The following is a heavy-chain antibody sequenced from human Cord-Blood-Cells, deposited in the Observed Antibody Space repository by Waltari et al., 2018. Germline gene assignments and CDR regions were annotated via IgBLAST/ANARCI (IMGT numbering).Heavy chain of an antibody. CDR1: GYTLTALS. CDR2: FDPEDGET. D-gene: IGHD6-6*01. CDR3: ATDVILGSSADAFDI. V-gene: IGHV1-24*01. J-gene: IGHJ3*02. Sequence: QVQLVQSGAEVKKPGASVKVSCTVSGYTLTALSMHWVRQAPGKGLAWMGGFDPEDGETIYAQKFQGRVTMTEDTSTDTAYMELSSLRSEDTAVYYCATDVILGSSADAFDIWGQGTMVTVSS.